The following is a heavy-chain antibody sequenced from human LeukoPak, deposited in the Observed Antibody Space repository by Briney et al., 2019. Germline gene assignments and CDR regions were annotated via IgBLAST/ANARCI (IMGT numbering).Heavy chain of an antibody. V-gene: IGHV3-21*01. D-gene: IGHD1-26*01. J-gene: IGHJ6*03. CDR3: ARPREGGATPYYFYYMDV. CDR2: ISSSSSYI. CDR1: GFTFSSYS. Sequence: GGSLRLSCAASGFTFSSYSMNWVRQAPGKGLEWVSSISSSSSYIYYADSVKGRFTISRDNAKNSLYLQMNNLRAEDTAVYYCARPREGGATPYYFYYMDVWGKGTTVTVSS.